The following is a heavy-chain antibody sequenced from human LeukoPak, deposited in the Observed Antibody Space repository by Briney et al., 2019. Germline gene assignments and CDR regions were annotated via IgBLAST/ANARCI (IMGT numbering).Heavy chain of an antibody. CDR2: ISYDGSDT. CDR3: AKDLLAVTAPKAYFDF. Sequence: PGGSLRLSCTVSGFIFSSSGIHWVRQAPGKGLEWVAGISYDGSDTYYAESVKGRFTISRDNSKTTVYLQMNSLEIEDTAVYYCAKDLLAVTAPKAYFDFWGQGTLVTVSS. J-gene: IGHJ4*02. D-gene: IGHD2-21*02. V-gene: IGHV3-30*02. CDR1: GFIFSSSG.